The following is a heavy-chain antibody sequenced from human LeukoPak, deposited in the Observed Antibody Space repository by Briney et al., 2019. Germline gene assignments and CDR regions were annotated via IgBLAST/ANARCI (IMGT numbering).Heavy chain of an antibody. Sequence: PGGSLRLSCAASGFTFSSYGMHWVRQAPGKGLEWVAVIWYDGSNKYYADSVKGRFTISRDNSKNTLYLQMNNLRAEDTAVYYCARDGTSKTPSFDYWGQGTLVTVSS. CDR1: GFTFSSYG. J-gene: IGHJ4*02. D-gene: IGHD2-2*01. CDR2: IWYDGSNK. CDR3: ARDGTSKTPSFDY. V-gene: IGHV3-33*01.